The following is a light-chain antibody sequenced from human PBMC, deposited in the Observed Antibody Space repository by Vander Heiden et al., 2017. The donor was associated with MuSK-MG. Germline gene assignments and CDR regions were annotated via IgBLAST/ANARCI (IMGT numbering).Light chain of an antibody. CDR1: QSVLYSSNNKNY. CDR3: QQYYSTPVH. V-gene: IGKV4-1*01. Sequence: DIVMTPSPDSLAVSLGERATINCKSSQSVLYSSNNKNYLAWYQQKPGQPPKLLIYWASTRESGVPDRFSGSGSGTDFTLTISSLQAEDVAVYYCQQYYSTPVHFGQGTKLEIK. CDR2: WAS. J-gene: IGKJ2*01.